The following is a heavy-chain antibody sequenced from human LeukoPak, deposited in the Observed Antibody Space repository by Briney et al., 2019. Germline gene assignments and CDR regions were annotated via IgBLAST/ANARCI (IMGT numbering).Heavy chain of an antibody. CDR1: GGSISSYY. V-gene: IGHV4-59*08. J-gene: IGHJ3*02. Sequence: PSETLSLTCTVSGGSISSYYWSWIRQPPGKGLEWIGYIYYSGSTNYNPSLKSRVTISVDTSKNQFSLKLSSVTAADTAVYYCARHGPIVVVTHDAFDIWGQGTMVTVSS. CDR2: IYYSGST. D-gene: IGHD3-22*01. CDR3: ARHGPIVVVTHDAFDI.